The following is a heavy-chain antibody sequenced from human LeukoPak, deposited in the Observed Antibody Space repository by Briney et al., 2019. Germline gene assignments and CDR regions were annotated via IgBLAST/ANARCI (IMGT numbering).Heavy chain of an antibody. CDR3: ARHGDDYGDPQDY. D-gene: IGHD4-17*01. Sequence: SEILSLTCAVYGGSFSGYYWSWIRQPPGKGLEWIGEINHSGSTNYNPSLKSQVTISVDTSKNQFSLKLSSVTAADTAVYYCARHGDDYGDPQDYWGQGTLVTVSS. CDR2: INHSGST. V-gene: IGHV4-34*01. J-gene: IGHJ4*02. CDR1: GGSFSGYY.